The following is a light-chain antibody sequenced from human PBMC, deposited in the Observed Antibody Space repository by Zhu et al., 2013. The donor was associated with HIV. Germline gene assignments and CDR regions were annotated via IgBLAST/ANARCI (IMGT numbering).Light chain of an antibody. CDR1: RSNIGAGYD. Sequence: QSVLTQPPSVSGAPGQRVTISCTGSRSNIGAGYDVHWYQQLPGTAPKLLIYGNSNRPSGVPDRFSGSELGTSASLAITGLQAEDEADYYCQSYDSSLRVVFGGGTKLTVL. V-gene: IGLV1-40*01. J-gene: IGLJ2*01. CDR2: GNS. CDR3: QSYDSSLRVV.